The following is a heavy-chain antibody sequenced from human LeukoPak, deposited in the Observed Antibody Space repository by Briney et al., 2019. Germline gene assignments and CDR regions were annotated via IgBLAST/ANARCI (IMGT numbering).Heavy chain of an antibody. Sequence: GASVKVSCKASGYTFTSYGISWVQQAPGQGLEWMGWISAYNGNTNYAQKLQGRVTMTTDTSTSTAYMELRSLRSDDTAVYYCARSPSGGSYYDFWSGYYYFDYWGQGTLVTVSS. CDR3: ARSPSGGSYYDFWSGYYYFDY. D-gene: IGHD3-3*01. V-gene: IGHV1-18*01. CDR2: ISAYNGNT. CDR1: GYTFTSYG. J-gene: IGHJ4*02.